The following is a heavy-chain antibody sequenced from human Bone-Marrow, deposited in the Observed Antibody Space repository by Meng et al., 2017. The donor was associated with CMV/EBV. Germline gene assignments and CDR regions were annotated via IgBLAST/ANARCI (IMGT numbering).Heavy chain of an antibody. Sequence: ASVKVSCKASGYTFTSYGISWLRQAPGQGLEWMGWISAYNGNTNYAQKLQGRVTMTTDTSTSTAYMELRSLRSDDTAVYYCARDKRIAARPSLYYWGQGTLVTCSS. CDR2: ISAYNGNT. CDR1: GYTFTSYG. V-gene: IGHV1-18*01. D-gene: IGHD6-6*01. CDR3: ARDKRIAARPSLYY. J-gene: IGHJ4*02.